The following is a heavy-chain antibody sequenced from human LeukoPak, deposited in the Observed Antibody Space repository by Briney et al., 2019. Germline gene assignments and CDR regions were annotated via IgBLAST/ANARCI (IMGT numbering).Heavy chain of an antibody. CDR3: ARERVGATAVYFDY. Sequence: GRSLRLSCAASGFTFSSYAIHWVRQAPGKGLEWVAVISYDGSNKYYADSVKGRFTISRDNSKNTLYLQMNSLRAEDTAVYYCARERVGATAVYFDYWGQGTLVTVSS. CDR1: GFTFSSYA. CDR2: ISYDGSNK. V-gene: IGHV3-30-3*01. D-gene: IGHD1-26*01. J-gene: IGHJ4*02.